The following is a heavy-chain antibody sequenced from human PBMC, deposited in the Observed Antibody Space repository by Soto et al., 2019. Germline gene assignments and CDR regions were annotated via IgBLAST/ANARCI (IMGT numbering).Heavy chain of an antibody. Sequence: GGSLRLSCAASGFTFNSYGMHWVRQAPGKGLEWVAVISYDGSDKYYADSVKGRFTISRDNSKNTLYLQMNSLRAEDTAVYYCARDMVGIAVAGAGPWGQGTLVTVSS. D-gene: IGHD6-19*01. CDR1: GFTFNSYG. CDR2: ISYDGSDK. J-gene: IGHJ5*02. CDR3: ARDMVGIAVAGAGP. V-gene: IGHV3-30*03.